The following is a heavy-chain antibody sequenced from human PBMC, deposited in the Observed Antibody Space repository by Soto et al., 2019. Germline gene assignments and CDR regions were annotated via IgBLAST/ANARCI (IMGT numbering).Heavy chain of an antibody. CDR3: AREGLGPALSSRPFDY. V-gene: IGHV3-33*01. J-gene: IGHJ4*02. CDR2: IWYDGSNK. D-gene: IGHD6-13*01. Sequence: GGSLRLSCAASGFTFSSYGMHWVRQAPGKGLEWVAVIWYDGSNKYYADSVKGRFTISRDNSKNTLYLQMNSLRAEDTAVYYCAREGLGPALSSRPFDYWGQGTLVTVSS. CDR1: GFTFSSYG.